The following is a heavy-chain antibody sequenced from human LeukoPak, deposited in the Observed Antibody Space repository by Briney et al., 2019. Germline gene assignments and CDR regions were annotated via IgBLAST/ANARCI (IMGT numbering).Heavy chain of an antibody. J-gene: IGHJ4*02. CDR3: TTGTYCGGDCYLDY. Sequence: PGGSLRLSCAASGFTVSSNYMSWVRQAPGKGLEWVGRIKSKTDGGTTDYAAPVKGRFTISRDDSKNTLYLQMNSLKTEDTAVYYCTTGTYCGGDCYLDYWGQGTLVTVSS. V-gene: IGHV3-15*01. CDR1: GFTVSSNY. D-gene: IGHD2-21*02. CDR2: IKSKTDGGTT.